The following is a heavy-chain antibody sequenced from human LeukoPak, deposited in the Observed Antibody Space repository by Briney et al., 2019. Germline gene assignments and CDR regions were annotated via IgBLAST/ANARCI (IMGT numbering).Heavy chain of an antibody. Sequence: SETLSLTCTVSGGSISSSSYYWGWIRQPPGKGLEWIGSIYYSGSTYYNPSLKSRVTISVDTSKNQFSLKLSSVTAADTAVYYCALIWFGELFGMDVWGQGTTVTVSS. J-gene: IGHJ6*02. CDR1: GGSISSSSYY. D-gene: IGHD3-10*01. CDR2: IYYSGST. CDR3: ALIWFGELFGMDV. V-gene: IGHV4-39*07.